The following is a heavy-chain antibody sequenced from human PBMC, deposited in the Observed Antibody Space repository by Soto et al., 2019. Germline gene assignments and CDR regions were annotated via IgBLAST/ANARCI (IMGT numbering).Heavy chain of an antibody. D-gene: IGHD6-13*01. Sequence: QVQLVQSGTEVKKPGASVKVSCKASGYTFTTYDINWVRQAPGQGLEWMGWISAYNGNTNYAQKLQGRVTMTTDTSTGTAYMELRSLRSDDTAVYYCARVPPYSSSWYFDLWGRGTLVTVSS. CDR1: GYTFTTYD. V-gene: IGHV1-18*01. CDR3: ARVPPYSSSWYFDL. J-gene: IGHJ2*01. CDR2: ISAYNGNT.